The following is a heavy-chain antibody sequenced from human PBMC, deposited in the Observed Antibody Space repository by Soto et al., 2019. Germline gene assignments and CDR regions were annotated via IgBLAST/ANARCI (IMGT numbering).Heavy chain of an antibody. CDR1: ADSIYSSTYY. V-gene: IGHV4-39*01. CDR2: IFEGGST. D-gene: IGHD3-22*01. Sequence: ERLARAGPVSADSIYSSTYYWGWIRQPPGKGLEWIGNIFEGGSTYYKSSLQSRVTISMDTSENQFSLKLNSVTAADTAVYYCARLGATYYDSSGAGGFFDYWGQGILVTVYS. CDR3: ARLGATYYDSSGAGGFFDY. J-gene: IGHJ4*02.